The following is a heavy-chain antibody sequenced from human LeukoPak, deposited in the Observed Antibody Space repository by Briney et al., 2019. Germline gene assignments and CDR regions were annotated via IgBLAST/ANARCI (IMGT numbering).Heavy chain of an antibody. D-gene: IGHD3-3*01. V-gene: IGHV1-69*13. J-gene: IGHJ5*02. CDR3: ARSTYDFWSGYYWFDP. CDR1: GGTFSSYA. Sequence: SVKVSCKASGGTFSSYAISWVRQAPGQGLEWMGGIIPIFGTANYAQKFQGRVTITADESTSTAYMELSSLRSEDTAVYYCARSTYDFWSGYYWFDPWGQGTLVTVSS. CDR2: IIPIFGTA.